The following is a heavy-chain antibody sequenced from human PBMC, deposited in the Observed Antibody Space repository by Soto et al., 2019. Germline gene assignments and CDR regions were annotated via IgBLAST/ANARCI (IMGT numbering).Heavy chain of an antibody. CDR2: ISYSGGA. V-gene: IGHV4-59*01. CDR1: GGSFSSYS. J-gene: IGHJ4*02. Sequence: QLQLQESGPGLVKPSETLSLTCTISGGSFSSYSWSWIRQPPGKGLEWIGYISYSGGANYHPSLRSRGTMSVDTSKNQFSLRLSSVTAADTAVYFCARERPEKYYDSWGRGILVTVSS. D-gene: IGHD6-6*01. CDR3: ARERPEKYYDS.